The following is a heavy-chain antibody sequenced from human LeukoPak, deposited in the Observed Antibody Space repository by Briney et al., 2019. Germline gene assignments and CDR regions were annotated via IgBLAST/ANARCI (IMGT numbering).Heavy chain of an antibody. CDR1: GFTFSSYA. D-gene: IGHD2-21*02. CDR3: AKDRAYCGGDCYPGSDFDY. Sequence: GGSLRLSCAASGFTFSSYAMSWVRQAPGKGLEWVSTISGSGGSTDYAESVKGRFTISRDNSKNTLYLQMNSLRAEDTAVYYCAKDRAYCGGDCYPGSDFDYWGQGTLVTVSS. J-gene: IGHJ4*02. V-gene: IGHV3-23*01. CDR2: ISGSGGST.